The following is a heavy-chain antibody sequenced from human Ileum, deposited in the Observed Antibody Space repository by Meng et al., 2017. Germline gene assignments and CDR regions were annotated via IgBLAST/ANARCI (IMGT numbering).Heavy chain of an antibody. CDR2: IYYTGST. CDR1: GCSVSSGSYY. V-gene: IGHV4-61*01. J-gene: IGHJ4*02. Sequence: QLQDSGPGLVRHSETLSLTCTVSGCSVSSGSYYWNWIRHPPGKGPEWIAYIYYTGSTNYNPSLKSRVIISADTSKNQFSLKLSSVTAADTAVYYCARAETALDYWGQGTLVTVSS. D-gene: IGHD5-18*01. CDR3: ARAETALDY.